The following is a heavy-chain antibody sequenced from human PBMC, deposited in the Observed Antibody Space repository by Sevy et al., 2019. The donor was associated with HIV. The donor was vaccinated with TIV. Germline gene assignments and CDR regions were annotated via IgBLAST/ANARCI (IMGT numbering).Heavy chain of an antibody. V-gene: IGHV3-48*03. J-gene: IGHJ5*02. CDR3: ARGWFDT. CDR1: GFTFSSHE. CDR2: ITRSGSSI. Sequence: GGSLRLSCAASGFTFSSHEMSWVRQAPGKGLEWISYITRSGSSIYYADSVKGRFTISRDNAKNSLYLQMNSLRAEDTAVYYCARGWFDTWDQGTLVTVSS.